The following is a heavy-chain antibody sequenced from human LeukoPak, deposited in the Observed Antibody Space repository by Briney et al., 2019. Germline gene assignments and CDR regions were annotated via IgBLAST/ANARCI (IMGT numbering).Heavy chain of an antibody. D-gene: IGHD6-19*01. CDR1: GFTFSRYV. Sequence: GGSLRLSCAASGFTFSRYVMHWVRQAPGKGLEWVAVISYDGSSKYYADSVKGRFTISRDNSKNTLYLQMNSLRAEDTAVYYCAKDQYSSGWYDAFDIWGQGTMVTVSS. J-gene: IGHJ3*02. CDR3: AKDQYSSGWYDAFDI. V-gene: IGHV3-30*18. CDR2: ISYDGSSK.